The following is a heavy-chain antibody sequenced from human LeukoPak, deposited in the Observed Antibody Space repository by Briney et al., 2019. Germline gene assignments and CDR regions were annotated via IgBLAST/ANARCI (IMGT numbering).Heavy chain of an antibody. Sequence: PSETLSLTCAVYGGSFSGYYWSWIRQPPGKGLEWIGEINHSGSTNYNPSLKSRVTISVGTSKNQFSLKLSSVTAADTAVYYCARGLRGQHYYYMDVWGKGTTVTVSS. V-gene: IGHV4-34*01. D-gene: IGHD3-16*01. CDR1: GGSFSGYY. CDR3: ARGLRGQHYYYMDV. J-gene: IGHJ6*03. CDR2: INHSGST.